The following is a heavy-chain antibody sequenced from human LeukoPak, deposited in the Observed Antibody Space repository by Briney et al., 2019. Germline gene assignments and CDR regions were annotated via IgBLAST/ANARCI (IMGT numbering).Heavy chain of an antibody. CDR2: ISYDGSNK. J-gene: IGHJ4*02. Sequence: GSLRLSCAASGFTFSSYAMHWVRQAPGKGLEWVAVISYDGSNKYYADSVKGRFTISRDNSKNTPYLQMNSLRAEDTALYHCARRGYSYDPDYWGQGTLVTVSS. CDR1: GFTFSSYA. V-gene: IGHV3-30-3*01. CDR3: ARRGYSYDPDY. D-gene: IGHD5-18*01.